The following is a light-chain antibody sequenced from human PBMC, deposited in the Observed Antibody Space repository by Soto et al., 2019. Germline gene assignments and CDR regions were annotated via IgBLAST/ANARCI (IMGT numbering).Light chain of an antibody. CDR3: RSYAGSSTLYV. V-gene: IGLV2-23*01. J-gene: IGLJ1*01. CDR1: SSDVGSYNL. CDR2: EGS. Sequence: QSALTRPASVSGSPGQSITISCTGTSSDVGSYNLVSWYQQHPGKAPKLMIYEGSKRPSGVSNRFSGSKSGNTASLTISGLQAEDEADYYCRSYAGSSTLYVFGTGTKLTVL.